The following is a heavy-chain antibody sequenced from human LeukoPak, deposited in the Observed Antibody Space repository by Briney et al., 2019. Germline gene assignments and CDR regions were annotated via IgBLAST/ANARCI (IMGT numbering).Heavy chain of an antibody. CDR2: MNPNSGNT. Sequence: GASVKVSCKVSVGTFSSYVISWVRQATGQGLEWMGWMNPNSGNTGYAQKLQGRVTITMNTSISTAYMALSGLRSDDTAVYYFARAQQYYDFWSGSYHWFDPWGQGTLVTVSS. CDR3: ARAQQYYDFWSGSYHWFDP. D-gene: IGHD3-3*01. J-gene: IGHJ5*02. CDR1: VGTFSSYV. V-gene: IGHV1-8*03.